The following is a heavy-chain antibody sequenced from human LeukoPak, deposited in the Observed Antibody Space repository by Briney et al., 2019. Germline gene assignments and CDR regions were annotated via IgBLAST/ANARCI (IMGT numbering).Heavy chain of an antibody. V-gene: IGHV1-69*13. Sequence: SVKVSCKASGGTFSSYAISWVRQAPGQGLEWMGGIIPIFGTANYAQKFQGRVTITADEFTSTAYMELSRLRSEDTAVYYCARDFGTTVTNYYYSYYMDVWGKGTTVTVSS. CDR3: ARDFGTTVTNYYYSYYMDV. CDR2: IIPIFGTA. J-gene: IGHJ6*03. CDR1: GGTFSSYA. D-gene: IGHD4-17*01.